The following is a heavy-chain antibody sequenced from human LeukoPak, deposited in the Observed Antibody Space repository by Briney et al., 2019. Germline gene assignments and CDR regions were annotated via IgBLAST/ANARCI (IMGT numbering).Heavy chain of an antibody. CDR2: IIPIFGTA. CDR1: GGTFSSYA. V-gene: IGHV1-69*13. CDR3: ASITPYYYDSSGYY. D-gene: IGHD3-22*01. Sequence: GASVKVSCKASGGTFSSYAISWVRQVPGQGLEWMGGIIPIFGTANYAQKFQGRVTITADESTSTAYMELSSLRSEDTAVYYCASITPYYYDSSGYYWGQGTLVTVSS. J-gene: IGHJ4*02.